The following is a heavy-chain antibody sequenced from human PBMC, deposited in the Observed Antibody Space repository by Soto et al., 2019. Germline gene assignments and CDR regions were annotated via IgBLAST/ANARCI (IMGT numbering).Heavy chain of an antibody. D-gene: IGHD3-10*01. CDR2: IFWDDAK. J-gene: IGHJ4*02. Sequence: QITLKESGPTLVKPTQTLTVTCTFSGFSLSTSGVAVGWVRQPPEKALEWLALIFWDDAKRYSPSLKGRLTITRDTSKNHVVLTMANMDPVDTATYYCARLLYGSGSYQFDYWGQGTLVTVSS. V-gene: IGHV2-5*02. CDR3: ARLLYGSGSYQFDY. CDR1: GFSLSTSGVA.